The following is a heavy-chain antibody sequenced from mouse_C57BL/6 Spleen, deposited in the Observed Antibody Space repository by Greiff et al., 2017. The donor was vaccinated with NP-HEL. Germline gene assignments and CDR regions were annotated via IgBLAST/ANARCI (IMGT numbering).Heavy chain of an antibody. CDR3: ARNYYGKEAWFAY. CDR2: ISSGSSTI. V-gene: IGHV5-17*01. D-gene: IGHD1-1*01. CDR1: GFTFSDYG. J-gene: IGHJ3*01. Sequence: EVKLEESGGGLVKPGGSLKLSCAASGFTFSDYGMHWVRQAPEKGLEWVAYISSGSSTIYYADTVKGRFTISRDNAKNTLFLQMTSLRSEDTAMYYCARNYYGKEAWFAYWGQGTLVTVSA.